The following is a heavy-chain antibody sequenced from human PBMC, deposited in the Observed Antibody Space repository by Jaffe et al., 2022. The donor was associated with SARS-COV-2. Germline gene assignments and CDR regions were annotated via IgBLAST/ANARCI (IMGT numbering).Heavy chain of an antibody. Sequence: EVQLVESGGGLVQPGGSLRLSCAASGFTFSSDWMNWVRQAPGKGLVWVSRINNDGRSTSYADSVKGRFTISRDNAKNTLYLQMNSLRAEDTAVYYCARDRVYGDRNWFDPWGQGTLVTVSS. CDR1: GFTFSSDW. CDR2: INNDGRST. D-gene: IGHD4-17*01. J-gene: IGHJ5*02. V-gene: IGHV3-74*01. CDR3: ARDRVYGDRNWFDP.